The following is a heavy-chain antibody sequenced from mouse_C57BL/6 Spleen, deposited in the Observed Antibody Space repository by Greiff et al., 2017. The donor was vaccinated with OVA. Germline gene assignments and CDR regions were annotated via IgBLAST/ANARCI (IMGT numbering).Heavy chain of an antibody. V-gene: IGHV1-80*01. CDR1: GYAFSSYW. CDR2: IYPGDGDT. D-gene: IGHD2-1*01. CDR3: ARRGTSTAMDY. J-gene: IGHJ4*01. Sequence: VQLKQSGAELVKPGASVKISCKASGYAFSSYWMNWVKQRPGKGLEWIGQIYPGDGDTNYNGKFKGKATLTADKSSSTAYMQLSSLTSEDSAVYFCARRGTSTAMDYWGQGTSVTVSS.